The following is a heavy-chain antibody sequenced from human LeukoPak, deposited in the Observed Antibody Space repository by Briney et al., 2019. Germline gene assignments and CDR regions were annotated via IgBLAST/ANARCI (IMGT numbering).Heavy chain of an antibody. CDR1: GGSISDHY. CDR3: ATTLPGRVTPRYWYFDL. V-gene: IGHV4-4*08. J-gene: IGHJ2*01. D-gene: IGHD1-26*01. Sequence: PETMSLTCTVSGGSISDHYWNWNRQAPGKGMEWLVKTQDRALTNHNPSPQRLVAASFDTSKNPVSLTLTSVTAADTAVYYCATTLPGRVTPRYWYFDLWGRGTPVTVS. CDR2: TQDRALT.